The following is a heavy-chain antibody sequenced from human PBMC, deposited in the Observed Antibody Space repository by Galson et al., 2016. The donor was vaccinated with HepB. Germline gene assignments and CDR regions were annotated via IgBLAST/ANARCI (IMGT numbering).Heavy chain of an antibody. CDR3: ARDSGFCSGGSCYGDAFDI. CDR2: IKQDGSEK. CDR1: GFTFSHYW. D-gene: IGHD2-15*01. V-gene: IGHV3-7*01. J-gene: IGHJ3*02. Sequence: SLRLSCAASGFTFSHYWVYWVRQAPGKGLEWVANIKQDGSEKLYVDSVKGRFTISRDNAKNSLFLQMSSLRAEDTAVYYCARDSGFCSGGSCYGDAFDIWGQGTMVTVSS.